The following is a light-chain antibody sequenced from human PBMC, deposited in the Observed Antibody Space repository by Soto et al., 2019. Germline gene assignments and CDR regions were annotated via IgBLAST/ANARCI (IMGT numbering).Light chain of an antibody. CDR1: QSVSSN. Sequence: EIVMTQSPATLPVSPGERATLSCRASQSVSSNLAWYQQKPGQAPRFLIYGASTRAPGIPARFSGSGSGTDFTLTISSLEPEDCAIYYCQQRSNWLTVGGGTKVDIK. CDR2: GAS. J-gene: IGKJ4*01. CDR3: QQRSNWLT. V-gene: IGKV3-11*01.